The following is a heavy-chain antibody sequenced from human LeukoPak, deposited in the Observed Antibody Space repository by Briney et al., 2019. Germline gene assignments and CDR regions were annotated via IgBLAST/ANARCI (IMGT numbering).Heavy chain of an antibody. V-gene: IGHV4-59*13. Sequence: SETLSLTCTVSGGSISSYYWSWIRQPPGKGLEWIGYIYYSGSTNYIPTLKSRVTISVDTSKTQFSLKLSSVTAADTAVYYCARARGYYFDYWGQGILVTDSS. CDR1: GGSISSYY. CDR2: IYYSGST. J-gene: IGHJ4*02. CDR3: ARARGYYFDY.